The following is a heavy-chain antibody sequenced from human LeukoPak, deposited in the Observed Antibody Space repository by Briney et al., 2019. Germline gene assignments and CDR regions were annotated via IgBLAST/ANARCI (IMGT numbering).Heavy chain of an antibody. Sequence: ASVKVSCKASGYTFTGYYMHWVRQAPGQGLEWMGRINPNSGGTNYAQKFQGKVTMTRDTSISTAYMELSRLRSDDTAVYYCARGRTVYAMGFDPWGQGTLVTVSS. J-gene: IGHJ5*02. V-gene: IGHV1-2*06. CDR1: GYTFTGYY. D-gene: IGHD2-8*01. CDR2: INPNSGGT. CDR3: ARGRTVYAMGFDP.